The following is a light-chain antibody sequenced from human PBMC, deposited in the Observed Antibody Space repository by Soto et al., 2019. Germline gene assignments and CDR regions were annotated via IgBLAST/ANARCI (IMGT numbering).Light chain of an antibody. Sequence: IVMTQSPATLSVSPGERATLSCRASESVSSNLAWYQQKLGQAPRLLVYGASTRATGIPARFSGSGSGTEFTLTISSLQSEDFAVYFCQQYNNWYTFGQGTKLEIK. CDR2: GAS. V-gene: IGKV3-15*01. CDR1: ESVSSN. J-gene: IGKJ2*01. CDR3: QQYNNWYT.